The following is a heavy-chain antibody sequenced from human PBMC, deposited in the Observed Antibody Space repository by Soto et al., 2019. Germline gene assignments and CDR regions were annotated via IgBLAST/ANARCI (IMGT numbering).Heavy chain of an antibody. Sequence: SETLSLTCTVSGASISSSTFFWGWIRQPTGRGLEWIGIIYPTGKTYYNSSLKSRVTMSVDTTNKQFSLKLSSVTAADTAVYYCARRLFTSTWPSYFDYWGQGTPVTVSS. V-gene: IGHV4-39*01. D-gene: IGHD6-13*01. CDR2: IYPTGKT. CDR3: ARRLFTSTWPSYFDY. J-gene: IGHJ4*02. CDR1: GASISSSTFF.